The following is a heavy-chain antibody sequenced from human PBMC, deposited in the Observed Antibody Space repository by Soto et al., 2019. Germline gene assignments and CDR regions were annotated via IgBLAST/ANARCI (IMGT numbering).Heavy chain of an antibody. V-gene: IGHV1-8*01. CDR3: ARGRGYYGSGSPHTFDY. Sequence: GASVKVSCKASGYTFTSYDINWVRQATGQGLEWMGWMNPNSGNTGYAQKFQGRVTMTRNTSISTAYMELSSLRSEDTAVYYCARGRGYYGSGSPHTFDYWGQGTLVTVSS. D-gene: IGHD3-10*01. CDR2: MNPNSGNT. J-gene: IGHJ4*02. CDR1: GYTFTSYD.